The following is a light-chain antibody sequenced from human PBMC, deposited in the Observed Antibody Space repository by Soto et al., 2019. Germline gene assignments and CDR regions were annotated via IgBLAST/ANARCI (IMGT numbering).Light chain of an antibody. Sequence: EIVLTQSPSTLSLPPGERATLSCRASQSVSSSYLAWYQQKPGQAPRLLIYGASSRATGIPDRFSGSGSGTDFTLTISSLEPEDFAVYYCQQRSNWPPITFGQGTRLEIK. CDR2: GAS. J-gene: IGKJ5*01. V-gene: IGKV3D-20*02. CDR1: QSVSSSY. CDR3: QQRSNWPPIT.